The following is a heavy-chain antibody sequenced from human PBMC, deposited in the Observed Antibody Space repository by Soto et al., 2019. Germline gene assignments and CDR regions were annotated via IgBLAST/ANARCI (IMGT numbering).Heavy chain of an antibody. Sequence: SETLSLTCTVSGGSISSYYWSWIRQPPGKGLEWIGYIYYSGSTNYNPSLKSRVTISVDTSKNQFSLKLSSVTAADTAVYYCARGAAARHYGMDVWGQGTTVTV. CDR2: IYYSGST. CDR3: ARGAAARHYGMDV. D-gene: IGHD6-6*01. V-gene: IGHV4-59*01. CDR1: GGSISSYY. J-gene: IGHJ6*02.